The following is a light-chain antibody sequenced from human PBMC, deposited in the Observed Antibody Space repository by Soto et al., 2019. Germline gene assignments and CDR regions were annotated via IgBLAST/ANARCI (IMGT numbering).Light chain of an antibody. J-gene: IGLJ2*01. Sequence: QSALTQPPSASATPGQSVTIPCTGTASDVGGYDYVSWYHQLPGKAPKLIIYEVTKRPSGVPDRFSGSKSGNTASLTVAGLQAEDAGTDYCTSFARLNTPYILFGGGTKVTVL. CDR2: EVT. CDR3: TSFARLNTPYIL. CDR1: ASDVGGYDY. V-gene: IGLV2-8*01.